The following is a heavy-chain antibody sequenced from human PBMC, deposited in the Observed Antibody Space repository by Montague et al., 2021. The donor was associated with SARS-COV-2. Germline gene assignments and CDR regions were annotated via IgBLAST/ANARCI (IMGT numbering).Heavy chain of an antibody. CDR1: GGSFSGYY. CDR3: ARVRYYGSGTSLGMDV. Sequence: SETLSLTCAVYGGSFSGYYWSWIRQPPGKGLEWIGEINHSGSTNYNPSLKSRVTISVETSKNQFSLKLSSVTAADTAVYYCARVRYYGSGTSLGMDVWGQGTMVTVSS. D-gene: IGHD3-10*01. V-gene: IGHV4-34*01. J-gene: IGHJ6*02. CDR2: INHSGST.